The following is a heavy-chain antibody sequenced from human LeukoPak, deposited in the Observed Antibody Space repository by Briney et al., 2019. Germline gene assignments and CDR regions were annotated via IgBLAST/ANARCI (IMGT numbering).Heavy chain of an antibody. V-gene: IGHV1-3*01. CDR1: GYTFTSYA. CDR2: INAGNGNT. D-gene: IGHD3-9*01. J-gene: IGHJ4*02. CDR3: ARVRGSGYDTIYYFDC. Sequence: ASVKVSCKASGYTFTSYAMHWVRQAPGQRLEWMGWINAGNGNTKYSQKFQGRVTITRDTSASTAYMELCSLRSEDTAVYYCARVRGSGYDTIYYFDCWGQGTLVTVSS.